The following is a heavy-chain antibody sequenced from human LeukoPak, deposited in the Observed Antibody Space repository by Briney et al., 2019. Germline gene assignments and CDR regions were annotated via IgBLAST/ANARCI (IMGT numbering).Heavy chain of an antibody. Sequence: GASVKVSCKASGYIFTGYYMHWVRQAPGQGLEWMGWIYPNSGGTRYAQKFQGRVTMTRDTSISTAYMELSGLTSVDTAVFYCARDLATTSTWEFDYWGQGTLVSVSS. D-gene: IGHD1-26*01. V-gene: IGHV1-2*02. CDR1: GYIFTGYY. CDR3: ARDLATTSTWEFDY. J-gene: IGHJ4*01. CDR2: IYPNSGGT.